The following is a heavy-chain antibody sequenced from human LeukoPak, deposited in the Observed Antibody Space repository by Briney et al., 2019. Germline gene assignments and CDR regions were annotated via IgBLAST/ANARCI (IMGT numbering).Heavy chain of an antibody. D-gene: IGHD2-21*02. CDR3: ANSAGGDRHGSDY. CDR2: ISGSGGST. Sequence: PGRSLRLSCAASGFTFSSYAMSWVRQAPGKGLEWVSAISGSGGSTYYADSVKGRFTISRDNSKNTLYLQMNSLRAEDTAVYYCANSAGGDRHGSDYWGQGTLVTVSS. CDR1: GFTFSSYA. V-gene: IGHV3-23*01. J-gene: IGHJ4*02.